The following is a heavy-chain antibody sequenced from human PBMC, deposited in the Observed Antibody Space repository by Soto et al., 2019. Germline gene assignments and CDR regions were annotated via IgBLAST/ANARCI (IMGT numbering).Heavy chain of an antibody. CDR2: INHSGST. J-gene: IGHJ6*03. V-gene: IGHV4-34*01. Sequence: SEILSLTCAVYGWSFSGYYWSWIRQPPGKGLEWIGEINHSGSTNYNPSLKSRVTISVDTSKNQFSLKLSSVTAADTAVYYCARHVEDIVVVPAAMVYYYYYMDVWGKGTTVTVSS. CDR3: ARHVEDIVVVPAAMVYYYYYMDV. CDR1: GWSFSGYY. D-gene: IGHD2-2*01.